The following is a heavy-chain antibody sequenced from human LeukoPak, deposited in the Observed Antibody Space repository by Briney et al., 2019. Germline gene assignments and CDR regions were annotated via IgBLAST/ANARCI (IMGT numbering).Heavy chain of an antibody. J-gene: IGHJ5*02. CDR1: GGTFSSYA. CDR3: ARDTRGYSYGMGDWFNP. Sequence: SVKVSCKASGGTFSSYAISWVRQAPGQGLEWMGRIIPIFGIANYAQKFQGRVTITADKSTSTAYMELSSLRSEDTAVYYCARDTRGYSYGMGDWFNPWGQGTLVTVSS. D-gene: IGHD5-18*01. V-gene: IGHV1-69*04. CDR2: IIPIFGIA.